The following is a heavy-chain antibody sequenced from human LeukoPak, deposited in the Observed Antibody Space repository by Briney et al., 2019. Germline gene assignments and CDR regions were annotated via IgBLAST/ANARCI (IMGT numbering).Heavy chain of an antibody. J-gene: IGHJ4*02. D-gene: IGHD1-1*01. CDR3: ARDPAGSGFAFDS. Sequence: GGSLRLSCAASGFTFSSYGMHWVRQAPGKGLEWVAVISYDGSNKYYADSVKGRFTISRDNSKNTLFLQMNSLRAEDTAVYYCARDPAGSGFAFDSWGQGALVTVSS. CDR2: ISYDGSNK. CDR1: GFTFSSYG. V-gene: IGHV3-30*03.